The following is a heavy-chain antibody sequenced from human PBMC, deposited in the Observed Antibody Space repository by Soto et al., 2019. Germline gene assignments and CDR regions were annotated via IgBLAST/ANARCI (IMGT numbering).Heavy chain of an antibody. J-gene: IGHJ6*02. CDR1: GFTFSSYW. D-gene: IGHD2-2*01. Sequence: EVQLVESGGGLVQPGGSLRLSCAASGFTFSSYWMSWVRQAPGKGLEWVANIKQDGSEKYYVDSVKGRFTISRDNAKNSLYLQMNSLRAEDTAVYYCARLEGEQYQLATSYYYYYGMDVWGQGTTVTVSS. V-gene: IGHV3-7*05. CDR2: IKQDGSEK. CDR3: ARLEGEQYQLATSYYYYYGMDV.